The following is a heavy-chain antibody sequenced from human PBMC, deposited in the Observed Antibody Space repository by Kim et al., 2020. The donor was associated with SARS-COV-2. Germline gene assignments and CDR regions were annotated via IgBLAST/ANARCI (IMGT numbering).Heavy chain of an antibody. CDR2: ISAYNGNT. V-gene: IGHV1-18*01. Sequence: ASVKVSCKASGYTFTSYGITWVRQAPGQGLEWMGWISAYNGNTNYAQKLQGRVTMTTDTSTSTAYMELRSLRSDDTAVYYCARRRVRGVIIQVAYAFDIWGQGTMVTVSS. J-gene: IGHJ3*02. D-gene: IGHD3-10*01. CDR1: GYTFTSYG. CDR3: ARRRVRGVIIQVAYAFDI.